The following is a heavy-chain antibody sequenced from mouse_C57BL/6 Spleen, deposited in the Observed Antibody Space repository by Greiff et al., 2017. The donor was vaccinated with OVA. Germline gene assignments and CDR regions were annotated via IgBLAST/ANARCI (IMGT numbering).Heavy chain of an antibody. V-gene: IGHV1-69*01. Sequence: QVQLQQPGAELVMPGASVKLSCKASGYTFTSYWMHWVKQRPGQGLEWIGEIDPSDSYTNYNQKFKGKSTLTVDKSSSTAYMQLSSLTSEDSAVYYCARRMDGYPHYFDYWGQGTTLTVSS. CDR2: IDPSDSYT. D-gene: IGHD2-3*01. CDR3: ARRMDGYPHYFDY. J-gene: IGHJ2*01. CDR1: GYTFTSYW.